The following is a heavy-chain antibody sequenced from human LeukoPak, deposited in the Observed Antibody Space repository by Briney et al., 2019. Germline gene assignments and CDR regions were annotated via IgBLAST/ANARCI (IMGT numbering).Heavy chain of an antibody. CDR3: ARENVLLWFGELPGWFDP. Sequence: GASVKVSCKASGYTFTCYYMHWVRQAPGQGLEWMGWINPNSGGTNYAQKFQGRVTMTRDTSISTAYMELSRLRSDDTAVYYCARENVLLWFGELPGWFDPWGQGTLVTVSS. J-gene: IGHJ5*02. V-gene: IGHV1-2*02. D-gene: IGHD3-10*01. CDR1: GYTFTCYY. CDR2: INPNSGGT.